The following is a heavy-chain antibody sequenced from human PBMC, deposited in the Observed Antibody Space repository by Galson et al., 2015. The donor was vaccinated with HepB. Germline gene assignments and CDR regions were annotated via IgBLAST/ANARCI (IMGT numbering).Heavy chain of an antibody. CDR3: ARGVTYFDWLPHYYYYYGMDV. CDR1: GGSISSGDYY. J-gene: IGHJ6*02. D-gene: IGHD3-9*01. V-gene: IGHV4-30-4*01. CDR2: IYYSGST. Sequence: TLSLTCTVSGGSISSGDYYWSWIRQPPGKGLEWIGYIYYSGSTYYNPSLKSRVTISVDTSKNQFSLKLSSVTAADTAVYYCARGVTYFDWLPHYYYYYGMDVWGQGTTVTVSS.